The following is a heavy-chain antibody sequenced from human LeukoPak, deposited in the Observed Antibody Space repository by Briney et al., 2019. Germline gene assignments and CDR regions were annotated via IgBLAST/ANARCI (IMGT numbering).Heavy chain of an antibody. D-gene: IGHD1-14*01. CDR3: AKTGGYYYYMDV. CDR1: GFTFSSYG. Sequence: GGSLRLSCAASGFTFSSYGMHWVRQAPGKGLEWVAFIRYDGSNKYYADSVKGRFTISRDNSKNTLYLQMNSLRAEDTAVYYCAKTGGYYYYMDVWGKGTTVTISS. J-gene: IGHJ6*03. V-gene: IGHV3-30*02. CDR2: IRYDGSNK.